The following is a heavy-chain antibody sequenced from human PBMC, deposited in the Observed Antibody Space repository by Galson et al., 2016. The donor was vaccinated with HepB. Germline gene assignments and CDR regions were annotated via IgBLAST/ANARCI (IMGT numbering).Heavy chain of an antibody. J-gene: IGHJ4*02. V-gene: IGHV4-61*01. CDR1: GASFSSDRHY. Sequence: SETLSLTCTVSGASFSSDRHYWSWIRQPPGKGLEWIGFFHHSGTTNYNASLKSRVTISLDTSKNQFPLKLTSVTAADTAVYYCAKDNSGGYSDDWGQGILVTVSA. D-gene: IGHD1-26*01. CDR3: AKDNSGGYSDD. CDR2: FHHSGTT.